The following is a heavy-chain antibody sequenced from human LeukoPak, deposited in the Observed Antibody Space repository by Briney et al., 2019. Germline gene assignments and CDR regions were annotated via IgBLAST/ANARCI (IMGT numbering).Heavy chain of an antibody. CDR1: GASISSSSSS. Sequence: SETLSLTCTVSGASISSSSSSWGWVRQPPGKGPEWIGSIYYSGLTYDNPSLKSRVSISVDPSKNHFSLKVSSVTAADTAVYYCASGTFDDYGDYDRGDYFDHWGQGTLVAVSS. CDR2: IYYSGLT. D-gene: IGHD4-17*01. J-gene: IGHJ4*02. V-gene: IGHV4-39*02. CDR3: ASGTFDDYGDYDRGDYFDH.